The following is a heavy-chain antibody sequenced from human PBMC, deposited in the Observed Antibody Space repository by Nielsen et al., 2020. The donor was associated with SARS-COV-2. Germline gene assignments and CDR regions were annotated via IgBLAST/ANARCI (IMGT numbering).Heavy chain of an antibody. CDR1: GFTFSSYS. V-gene: IGHV3-21*04. J-gene: IGHJ6*02. Sequence: GESLKISCAASGFTFSSYSMNWVRQAPGKGLEWVSSISSSSSYTNYADSVKGRFTISRDNAKNSLYLQMNSLRAEDTAVYYCARVHSDTAMVAAGMDVWGQGTTVTVSS. D-gene: IGHD5-18*01. CDR3: ARVHSDTAMVAAGMDV. CDR2: ISSSSSYT.